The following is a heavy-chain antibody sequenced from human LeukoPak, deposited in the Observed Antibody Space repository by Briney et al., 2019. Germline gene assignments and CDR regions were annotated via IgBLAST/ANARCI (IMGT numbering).Heavy chain of an antibody. J-gene: IGHJ5*02. CDR3: ARGGQVAPQPGNWFDP. CDR2: IIPIFGTA. V-gene: IGHV1-69*05. Sequence: SVKVSCKASGGTFSSYAISWVRQAPGQGLEWMGGIIPIFGTANYAQKFQGRVTMTRDMSTSTVYMTLSSLKSEDTAVYYCARGGQVAPQPGNWFDPWGQGTLVTVSS. D-gene: IGHD2-2*01. CDR1: GGTFSSYA.